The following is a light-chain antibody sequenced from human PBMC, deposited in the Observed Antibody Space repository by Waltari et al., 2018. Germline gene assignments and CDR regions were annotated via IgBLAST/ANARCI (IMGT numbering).Light chain of an antibody. Sequence: ASQGVGRVRIALYLGRAGHAPRRLVYGSAGRAPGIPARFSGSGAGTDFSLSIRRVEPEDFAVYYYQQFGSSGMYTCGQGTKLEIK. V-gene: IGKV3-20*01. J-gene: IGKJ2*01. CDR1: QGVGRVR. CDR3: QQFGSSGMYT. CDR2: GSA.